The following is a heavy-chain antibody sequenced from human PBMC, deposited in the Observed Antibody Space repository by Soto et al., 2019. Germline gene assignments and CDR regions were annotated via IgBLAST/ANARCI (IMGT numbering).Heavy chain of an antibody. J-gene: IGHJ6*01. D-gene: IGHD2-21*02. CDR2: INPHSGST. CDR1: VYSFTYDY. V-gene: IGHV1-2*02. Sequence: GASVKVSCQTSVYSFTYDYRHWVRQAPGQGLAWVGWINPHSGSTNFAQKFLGRVSMTRDTSISTAYMELFSLTSADTDIYDSARDVYIVDDCYSYVVGVRGQGTTGT. CDR3: ARDVYIVDDCYSYVVGV.